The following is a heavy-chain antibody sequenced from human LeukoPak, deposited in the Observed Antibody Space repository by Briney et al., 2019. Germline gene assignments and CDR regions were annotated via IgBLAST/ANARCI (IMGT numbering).Heavy chain of an antibody. V-gene: IGHV3-21*01. J-gene: IGHJ4*02. CDR3: ARENSEYFDY. CDR1: GFTFSSYS. Sequence: PGGSLRLSCAASGFTFSSYSMNWVRQAPGKGLEWVSSISSSSSYIYYADSVKGRFTISRDNAKNSLYLQINSLRAEDTAVYYCARENSEYFDYWGQGTLVTVSS. CDR2: ISSSSSYI. D-gene: IGHD1/OR15-1a*01.